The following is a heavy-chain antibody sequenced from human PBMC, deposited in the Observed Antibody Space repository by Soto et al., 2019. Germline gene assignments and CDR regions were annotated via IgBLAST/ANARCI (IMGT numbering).Heavy chain of an antibody. Sequence: QVQLLESGPGLVKPSETLSLTCTVSGGSIRSYYWSWIRQPPGKGLEWIGYIYSSGSTNYNPALRSRVTISVDTSKNQFSLTLSSVTAADTAGYYCARRYGGGFDYLVQGTLVTVSS. J-gene: IGHJ4*02. D-gene: IGHD3-10*01. CDR3: ARRYGGGFDY. V-gene: IGHV4-59*08. CDR2: IYSSGST. CDR1: GGSIRSYY.